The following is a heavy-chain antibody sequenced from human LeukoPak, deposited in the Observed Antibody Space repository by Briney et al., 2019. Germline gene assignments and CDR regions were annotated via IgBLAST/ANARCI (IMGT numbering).Heavy chain of an antibody. Sequence: GGSLRLSCAASGFTFSSYSMNWVRQAPGKGLEWVSSISSSSSYIYYADSVKGRFTISRDNAKNSLYLQMNSLRAEDTAVYYCARDKRGGYSGFDYYSGMDVWGKGTTVTVSS. CDR2: ISSSSSYI. CDR3: ARDKRGGYSGFDYYSGMDV. V-gene: IGHV3-21*01. D-gene: IGHD5-12*01. J-gene: IGHJ6*04. CDR1: GFTFSSYS.